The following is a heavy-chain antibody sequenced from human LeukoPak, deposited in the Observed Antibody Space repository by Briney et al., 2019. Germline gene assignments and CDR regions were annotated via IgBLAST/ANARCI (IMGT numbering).Heavy chain of an antibody. Sequence: SVKVSCKASGFTFTSSAVQWVRQARGQRLEWIGWIVVGSGNTNYAQKFQERVTITRDMSTSTAYMELSSLRSEDTAVYYCARDRLYYYDSSGYYQTPDYWGQGTLVTVSS. J-gene: IGHJ4*02. CDR3: ARDRLYYYDSSGYYQTPDY. D-gene: IGHD3-22*01. CDR1: GFTFTSSA. V-gene: IGHV1-58*01. CDR2: IVVGSGNT.